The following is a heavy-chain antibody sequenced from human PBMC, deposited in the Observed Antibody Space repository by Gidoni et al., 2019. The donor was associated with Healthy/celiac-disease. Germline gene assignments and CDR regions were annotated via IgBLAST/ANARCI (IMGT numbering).Heavy chain of an antibody. J-gene: IGHJ4*02. Sequence: EVQLVESGGGLVQPGGSLRLSCAASGFTFSRYWLSWVRQAPGKGQERVANIKQDGSEKYYVDSVKGRFTISRDNAKNSLYLQMNSLRAEDTAVYYCARNARGLGYDFWSGYYSPPFYWGQGTLVTVSS. CDR2: IKQDGSEK. CDR1: GFTFSRYW. V-gene: IGHV3-7*01. CDR3: ARNARGLGYDFWSGYYSPPFY. D-gene: IGHD3-3*01.